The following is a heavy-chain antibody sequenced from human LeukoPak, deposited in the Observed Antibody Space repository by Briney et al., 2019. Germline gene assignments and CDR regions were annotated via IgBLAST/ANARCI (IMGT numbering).Heavy chain of an antibody. J-gene: IGHJ4*02. V-gene: IGHV3-23*01. CDR3: AKPPREDYDILTGSPYFDY. CDR2: ISGSGGST. D-gene: IGHD3-9*01. CDR1: GFTFSSYA. Sequence: GGSLRLSCAASGFTFSSYAMSWVRQAPGKGLEWVSAISGSGGSTYYADSVKGRFTISRDNSKNTLYLQTNSLRAEDTAVYYCAKPPREDYDILTGSPYFDYWGQGTLVTVSS.